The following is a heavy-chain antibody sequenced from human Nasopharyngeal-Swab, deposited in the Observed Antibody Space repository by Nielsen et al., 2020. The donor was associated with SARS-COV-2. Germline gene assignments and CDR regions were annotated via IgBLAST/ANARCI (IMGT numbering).Heavy chain of an antibody. CDR2: ISGSGGST. CDR3: AKWAKYSSGWATGYY. Sequence: GGSLRLSCAASGFTFSSYAMSGVRQAPGKGLEWVSAISGSGGSTYYADSVKGRFTISRDNSKNTLYLQMNSLRAEDTAVYYCAKWAKYSSGWATGYYWGQETLVTVSS. CDR1: GFTFSSYA. D-gene: IGHD6-19*01. J-gene: IGHJ4*02. V-gene: IGHV3-23*01.